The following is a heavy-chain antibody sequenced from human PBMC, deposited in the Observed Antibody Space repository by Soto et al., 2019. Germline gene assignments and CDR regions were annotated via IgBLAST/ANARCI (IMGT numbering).Heavy chain of an antibody. V-gene: IGHV4-39*01. CDR2: IYYSGST. J-gene: IGHJ4*02. D-gene: IGHD6-19*01. CDR3: ARGRGVAVAGNKLNFDY. CDR1: GGSISSSSYY. Sequence: SETLSLTCTVSGGSISSSSYYWGWIRQPPGKGLEWIGSIYYSGSTYYNPSLKSRVTISVDTSKNQFSLKLSSVTAADTAVYYCARGRGVAVAGNKLNFDYWGQGTLVTVS.